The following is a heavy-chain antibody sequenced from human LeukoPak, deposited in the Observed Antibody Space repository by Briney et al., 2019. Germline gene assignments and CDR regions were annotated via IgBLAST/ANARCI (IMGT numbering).Heavy chain of an antibody. J-gene: IGHJ4*02. D-gene: IGHD5-12*01. Sequence: GGSLRLSCVASGFTFNTYAISWVRQAPGKGLEWVSSIRSSSSYIYYADSVKGRFTISRDNAKNSLYLEMNSLRAEDTAVYYCARDLVYSGYDPYYFDYWGQGTLVTVSS. V-gene: IGHV3-21*01. CDR1: GFTFNTYA. CDR3: ARDLVYSGYDPYYFDY. CDR2: IRSSSSYI.